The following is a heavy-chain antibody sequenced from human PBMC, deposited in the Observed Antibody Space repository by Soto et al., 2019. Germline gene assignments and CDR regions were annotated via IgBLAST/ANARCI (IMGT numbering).Heavy chain of an antibody. V-gene: IGHV4-59*01. CDR3: ARDLWGYCGTDCYPLDV. J-gene: IGHJ6*02. CDR2: MYNTGST. D-gene: IGHD2-21*02. CDR1: GGSISGYY. Sequence: QVQLQESGPGLVKPSETLSLTCTVSGGSISGYYWSWIRQPPGKGLEWIGYMYNTGSTVYNPSFKRRVTISVYTSKIQFSLMLNAVTGADTAVYYCARDLWGYCGTDCYPLDVWGQGTTVTGSS.